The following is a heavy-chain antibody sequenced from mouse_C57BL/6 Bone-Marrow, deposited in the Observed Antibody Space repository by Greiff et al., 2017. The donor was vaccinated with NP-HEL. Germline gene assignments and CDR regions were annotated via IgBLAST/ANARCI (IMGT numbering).Heavy chain of an antibody. J-gene: IGHJ1*03. Sequence: EVKLMESGPELVKPGASVKISCKASGYTFTDYYMNWVKQSHGKSLEWIGDINPNNGGTSYNQKFKGKATLTVDKSSSTAYMELRSLTSEDSAVYYCARDGYDWYFDVWGTGTTVTVSS. D-gene: IGHD2-2*01. CDR1: GYTFTDYY. V-gene: IGHV1-26*01. CDR3: ARDGYDWYFDV. CDR2: INPNNGGT.